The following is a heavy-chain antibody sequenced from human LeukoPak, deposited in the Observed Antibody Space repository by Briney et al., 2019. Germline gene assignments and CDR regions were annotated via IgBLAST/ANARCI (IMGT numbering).Heavy chain of an antibody. D-gene: IGHD3-3*01. J-gene: IGHJ4*02. CDR2: ISSNGGST. V-gene: IGHV3-64*01. CDR1: GFTFSSYA. Sequence: GGSLRLSCAASGFTFSSYAMHWFRQAPGKGLEYVSAISSNGGSTYYANSVKGRFTISRDNSKNTLYLQMGSLRAEDMAVYYCARVTNKRGGFDYWGQGTLVTVSS. CDR3: ARVTNKRGGFDY.